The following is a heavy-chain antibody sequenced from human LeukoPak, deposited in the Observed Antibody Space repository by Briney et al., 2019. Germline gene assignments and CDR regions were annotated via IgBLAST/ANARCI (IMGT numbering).Heavy chain of an antibody. D-gene: IGHD3-9*01. CDR2: IWHDGSNK. V-gene: IGHV3-33*06. CDR3: AKKLLTGSYNWFDP. J-gene: IGHJ5*02. CDR1: GFTFSTYG. Sequence: PGRSLRLSCGASGFTFSTYGMHWVRQAPGKGLEWVAVIWHDGSNKYYADSVKGRFTISRYNSKNTLSLQMDSLRAEDTAVYYCAKKLLTGSYNWFDPWGQGTLVTVSS.